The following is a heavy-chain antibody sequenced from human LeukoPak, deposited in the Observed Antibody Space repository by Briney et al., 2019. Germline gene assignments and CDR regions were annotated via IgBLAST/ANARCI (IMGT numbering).Heavy chain of an antibody. CDR2: MNPNSGNT. Sequence: GASVKVSCKASGYTFTSYDINWVRQATGQGLEWMGWMNPNSGNTGYAQKFQGRVTMTRNTSISTAYMELSSLRSEDTAVYYCARRRKLRNYYYGMDVWGQGTTVTVSS. D-gene: IGHD4-17*01. CDR3: ARRRKLRNYYYGMDV. V-gene: IGHV1-8*01. J-gene: IGHJ6*02. CDR1: GYTFTSYD.